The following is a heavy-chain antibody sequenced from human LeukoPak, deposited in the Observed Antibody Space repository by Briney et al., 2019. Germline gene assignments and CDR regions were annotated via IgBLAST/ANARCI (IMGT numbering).Heavy chain of an antibody. CDR3: ARVSDYGGNPYYFDY. V-gene: IGHV4-61*02. D-gene: IGHD4-23*01. CDR1: GDSISSGSFY. CDR2: IYPSGST. Sequence: SQTLSLTCSVSGDSISSGSFYWSWIRQPAGRGLEWIGRIYPSGSTNYNPSLKSRVTISLDTSKNQFSLKLSSVTAADTAVYYCARVSDYGGNPYYFDYWGQGTLVTVSS. J-gene: IGHJ4*02.